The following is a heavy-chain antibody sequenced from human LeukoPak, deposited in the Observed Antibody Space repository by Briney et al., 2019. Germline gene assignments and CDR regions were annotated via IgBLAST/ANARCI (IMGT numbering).Heavy chain of an antibody. V-gene: IGHV4-34*01. CDR1: GGSISGYY. Sequence: SETLSLTCAVYGGSISGYYWSWIRQPPGKGLEWIGEINHSGSTNYNPSLKSRVTISVDTSKNQFSLKLSSVTAADTAVYYCASQDTAMVYFDYWGQGTLVTVSS. J-gene: IGHJ4*02. CDR2: INHSGST. CDR3: ASQDTAMVYFDY. D-gene: IGHD5-18*01.